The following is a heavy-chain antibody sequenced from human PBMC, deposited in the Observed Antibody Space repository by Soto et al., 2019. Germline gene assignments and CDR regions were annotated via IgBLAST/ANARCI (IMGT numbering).Heavy chain of an antibody. CDR1: GFTFSDYY. V-gene: IGHV3-11*01. Sequence: NPGGSLRLSCAASGFTFSDYYMSWIRQAPGKGLEWVSYISSSGSTIYYADSVKGRFTISRDNAKNSLYLQMNSLRAEDTAVYYCTGIAAAGTPLGYWGQGTLVTVSS. CDR3: TGIAAAGTPLGY. CDR2: ISSSGSTI. J-gene: IGHJ4*02. D-gene: IGHD6-13*01.